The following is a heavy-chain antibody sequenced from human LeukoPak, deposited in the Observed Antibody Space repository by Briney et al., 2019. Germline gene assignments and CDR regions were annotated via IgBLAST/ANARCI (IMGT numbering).Heavy chain of an antibody. CDR2: INPSGGST. V-gene: IGHV1-46*03. CDR3: ARDRIGGSSGYYCRPLDY. Sequence: ASVKVSCKASGYTFTSYYMHRVRQAPGQGLEWMGIINPSGGSTSYAQKFQGRVTMTRDTSTSTVYMELSSLRSEDTAVYYCARDRIGGSSGYYCRPLDYWGQGTLVTVSS. J-gene: IGHJ4*02. D-gene: IGHD3-22*01. CDR1: GYTFTSYY.